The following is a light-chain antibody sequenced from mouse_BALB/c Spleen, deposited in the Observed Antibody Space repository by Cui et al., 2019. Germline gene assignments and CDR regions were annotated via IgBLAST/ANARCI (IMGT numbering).Light chain of an antibody. CDR3: QHWSSYPRT. CDR1: SIVSY. J-gene: IGKJ1*01. V-gene: IGKV4-55*01. CDR2: DTS. Sequence: QIVLTQSPPIMCESPGEKVTMTCSASSIVSYMYWYQQKPGSSPRLLIYDTSNLASGVPVRFSGSGSGTSYSLTISRMEAEDAATYYCQHWSSYPRTFGGGTKLEIK.